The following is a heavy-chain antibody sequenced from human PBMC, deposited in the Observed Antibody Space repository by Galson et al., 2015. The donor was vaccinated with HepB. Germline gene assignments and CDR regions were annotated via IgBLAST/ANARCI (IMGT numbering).Heavy chain of an antibody. J-gene: IGHJ2*01. CDR2: IYPPDSDT. V-gene: IGHV5-51*01. D-gene: IGHD1-26*01. Sequence: QSGAEVKKPGESLKISCKGSGYSFSTYWIGWVRQMPGKGLEWMRVIYPPDSDTRYSPSFQGQVTISVDKSISTAYLQWSSLKASDTAMYYCARRYLYWYFDVWGRGTLVTVSS. CDR3: ARRYLYWYFDV. CDR1: GYSFSTYW.